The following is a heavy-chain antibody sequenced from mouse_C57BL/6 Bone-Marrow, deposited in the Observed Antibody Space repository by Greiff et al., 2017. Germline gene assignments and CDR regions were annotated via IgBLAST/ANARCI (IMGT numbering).Heavy chain of an antibody. D-gene: IGHD2-3*01. V-gene: IGHV5-15*01. CDR1: GFTFSDYG. CDR3: ARWLLRAMDY. J-gene: IGHJ4*01. Sequence: EVQLVESGGGLVQPGGSLKLSCAASGFTFSDYGMAWVRQAPRKWPEWVAFISNLAYSIYYADTVTGRFTISRENAKNTLYLEMSSLRSEDTAMYYCARWLLRAMDYWGQGTSVTVSS. CDR2: ISNLAYSI.